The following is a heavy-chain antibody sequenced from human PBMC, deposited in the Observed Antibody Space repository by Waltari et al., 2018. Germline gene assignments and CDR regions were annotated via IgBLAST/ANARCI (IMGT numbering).Heavy chain of an antibody. J-gene: IGHJ3*01. CDR2: IVPVFHTP. CDR3: ARGPDGFDV. CDR1: GGTFTTFG. V-gene: IGHV1-69*01. Sequence: QVQLVQSGAEVKKPGSSVKVSCKTSGGTFTTFGITWVRQAPGQGLEWMGGIVPVFHTPNYAQKVQDRVTISADESTSTVSMEVSGLRSEDTAVYYCARGPDGFDVWGQGTVVTVSS.